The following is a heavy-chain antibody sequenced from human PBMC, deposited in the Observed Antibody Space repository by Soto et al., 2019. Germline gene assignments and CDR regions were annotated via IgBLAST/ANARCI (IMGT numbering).Heavy chain of an antibody. Sequence: QVQLVQSGAEVKKPGASVKVSCKASGYTFTSYGIGWVRQAPGQGLEWMGWISAYNGNTNYAQKLQGRVTMTTDTSTSTAYMELRSLRSDNTAVYYCARDIVVVVAANYYYYGMDVWGQGTTVTVSS. J-gene: IGHJ6*02. CDR1: GYTFTSYG. CDR3: ARDIVVVVAANYYYYGMDV. V-gene: IGHV1-18*01. CDR2: ISAYNGNT. D-gene: IGHD2-15*01.